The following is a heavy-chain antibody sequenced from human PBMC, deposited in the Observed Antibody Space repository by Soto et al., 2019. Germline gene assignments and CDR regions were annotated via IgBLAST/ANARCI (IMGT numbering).Heavy chain of an antibody. CDR1: GGSVSSGSYY. V-gene: IGHV4-61*01. CDR2: IYYSGST. D-gene: IGHD2-15*01. Sequence: QVQLQESGPGLVKPSETLSLTCTVSGGSVSSGSYYWSWLRPPPGKGLEWIGSIYYSGSTNYNPSLKSRVTISVDTSKTQCSLKLRSVTAADTAVYYWARDDISSHADYYYYYGMDVWGQGTTVPVSS. CDR3: ARDDISSHADYYYYYGMDV. J-gene: IGHJ6*02.